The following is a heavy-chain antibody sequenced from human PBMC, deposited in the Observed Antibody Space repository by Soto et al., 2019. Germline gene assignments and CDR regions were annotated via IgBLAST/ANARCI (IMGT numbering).Heavy chain of an antibody. CDR1: GFSLTTQGVH. D-gene: IGHD7-27*01. V-gene: IGHV2-5*05. J-gene: IGHJ4*02. CDR2: IYWDDDQ. Sequence: QITLKESGPTLVKPTQTLTLTCTFSGFSLTTQGVHVGWIRQPPGKALEWLALIYWDDDQHYGPSLKNRLSITKDTSKNQVVLTMTHMDPVDTATYYCVYRTTWQLLGGFEYWGQGTLVTVSS. CDR3: VYRTTWQLLGGFEY.